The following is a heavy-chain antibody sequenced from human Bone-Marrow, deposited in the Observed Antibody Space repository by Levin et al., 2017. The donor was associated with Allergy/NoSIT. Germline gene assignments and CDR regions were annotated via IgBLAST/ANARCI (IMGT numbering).Heavy chain of an antibody. Sequence: PGGSLRLSCAASGFTFNDNAMHWVRQRPGKGLEWVSAISEDRVSIVYADSVKGRFSISRDNAKNSLYLQMSSLRPEDTALFYCAKGMHYVIIDYCRAFELWGQGTMVTVS. J-gene: IGHJ3*01. CDR2: ISEDRVSI. D-gene: IGHD3-22*01. CDR1: GFTFNDNA. CDR3: AKGMHYVIIDYCRAFEL. V-gene: IGHV3-9*01.